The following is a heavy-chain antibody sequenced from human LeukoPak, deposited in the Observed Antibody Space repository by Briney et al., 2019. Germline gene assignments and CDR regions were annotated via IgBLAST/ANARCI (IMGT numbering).Heavy chain of an antibody. V-gene: IGHV3-33*01. Sequence: GRSLRLSCGASGFTFSSYGMHWVRQAPGKGLEWVAVIWYDGSNKFYADSVKGRFTISRDNSKNTLFLQMNSLRAEDTAVYYCARDRSSSSDWSGYIDYYAMDVWGQGTTVTVSS. CDR3: ARDRSSSSDWSGYIDYYAMDV. CDR2: IWYDGSNK. CDR1: GFTFSSYG. D-gene: IGHD3-3*01. J-gene: IGHJ6*02.